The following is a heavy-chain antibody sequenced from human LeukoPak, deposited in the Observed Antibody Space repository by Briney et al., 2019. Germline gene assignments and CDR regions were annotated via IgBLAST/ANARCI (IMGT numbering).Heavy chain of an antibody. CDR1: GFTISNYW. CDR2: MNGEGTTI. J-gene: IGHJ4*02. D-gene: IGHD1-7*01. V-gene: IGHV3-74*01. Sequence: GGSLRLSCVGSGFTISNYWMHWVRQAPGKGLMWVSRMNGEGTTIDYADSVKGRFTVSRDYAKNTLFLQMNNLRTEDTALYFCATARNFRFEYWGQGSLVIVSA. CDR3: ATARNFRFEY.